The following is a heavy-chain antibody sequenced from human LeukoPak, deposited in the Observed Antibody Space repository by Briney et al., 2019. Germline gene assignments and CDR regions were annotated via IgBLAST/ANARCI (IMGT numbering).Heavy chain of an antibody. Sequence: ASVKVSCKASGYTFTNYAISWVRQAPGQGLEWMGWINTNTGNPTYARGFTGRFVFSLDTSDNTAYLEISSLKGEDSAVYYCARGGSSWYDYWGQGTLVTVSS. D-gene: IGHD6-13*01. CDR3: ARGGSSWYDY. CDR2: INTNTGNP. V-gene: IGHV7-4-1*02. CDR1: GYTFTNYA. J-gene: IGHJ4*02.